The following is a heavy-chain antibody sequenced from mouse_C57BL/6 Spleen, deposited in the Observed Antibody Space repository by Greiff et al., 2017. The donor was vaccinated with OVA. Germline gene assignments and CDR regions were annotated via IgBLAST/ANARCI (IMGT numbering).Heavy chain of an antibody. J-gene: IGHJ4*01. Sequence: VKLMESGPGLVAPSQSLSITCTVSGFSLTSYGVHWVRQPPGKGLEWLVVIWSDGSTTYNSALKSRLSISKDNSKSQVFLKMNSLQTDDTAMYYCARQGYYGSRDYAMDYWGQGTSVTVSS. CDR3: ARQGYYGSRDYAMDY. CDR1: GFSLTSYG. CDR2: IWSDGST. D-gene: IGHD1-1*01. V-gene: IGHV2-6-1*01.